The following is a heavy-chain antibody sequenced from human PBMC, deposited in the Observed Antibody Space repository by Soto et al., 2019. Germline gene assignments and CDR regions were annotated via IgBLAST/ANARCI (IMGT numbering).Heavy chain of an antibody. CDR3: ARGNRYSFHLDY. J-gene: IGHJ4*02. CDR2: VSPKSGGT. CDR1: GYTFTDYH. D-gene: IGHD5-18*01. V-gene: IGHV1-2*04. Sequence: QVQLVQSGAEVKKPGASVRVSCKASGYTFTDYHIHWVRQAPGQGLEWMGWVSPKSGGTSYAQKFQGWVTMTRDTSINTAYMEVTRLKSDGAAVYYCARGNRYSFHLDYWGQGTLVTVSS.